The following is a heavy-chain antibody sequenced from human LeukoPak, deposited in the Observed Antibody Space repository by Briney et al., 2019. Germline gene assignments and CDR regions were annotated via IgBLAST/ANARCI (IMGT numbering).Heavy chain of an antibody. CDR1: GFTFSDYW. CDR2: IKQDGSDK. D-gene: IGHD3-22*01. V-gene: IGHV3-7*01. J-gene: IGHJ4*02. CDR3: ARGRVGYHSY. Sequence: PTGGSLRLSCAASGFTFSDYWMTWVRQAPGKGLEWVANIKQDGSDKYYVASVKGRFTISRDNAKKSLYLQMNSLRAEDTAVYFCARGRVGYHSYWGQGTLVTVSS.